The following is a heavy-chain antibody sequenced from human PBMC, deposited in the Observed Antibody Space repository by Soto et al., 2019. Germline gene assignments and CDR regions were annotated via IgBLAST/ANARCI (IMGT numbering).Heavy chain of an antibody. V-gene: IGHV4-34*01. CDR2: INHSGTV. CDR3: ARAGAALVRGSIGGFDY. Sequence: QVHLQQWGAGLLKPSETLSLTCAVNGGAFNGYYWTWIRQSPGKGLQWIGEINHSGTVDYNPSLKSRVTFSIYTSKKQFSRTLTSVTAADTAVYYCARAGAALVRGSIGGFDYWGQGTLVTVSS. J-gene: IGHJ4*02. CDR1: GGAFNGYY. D-gene: IGHD3-10*01.